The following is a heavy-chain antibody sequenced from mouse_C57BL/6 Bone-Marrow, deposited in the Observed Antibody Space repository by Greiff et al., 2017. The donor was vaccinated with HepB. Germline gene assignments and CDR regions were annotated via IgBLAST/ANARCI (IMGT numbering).Heavy chain of an antibody. CDR2: ISSGSSTI. D-gene: IGHD1-1*01. V-gene: IGHV5-17*01. Sequence: EVKLMESGGGLVKPGGSLKLSCAASGFTFSDYGMHWVRQAPEKGLEWVAYISSGSSTIYYADTVKGRFTISRDNAKNTLFLQMTSLRSEDTAMYYCARPHLRGSRLFYAMDYWGQGTSVTVSS. CDR3: ARPHLRGSRLFYAMDY. J-gene: IGHJ4*01. CDR1: GFTFSDYG.